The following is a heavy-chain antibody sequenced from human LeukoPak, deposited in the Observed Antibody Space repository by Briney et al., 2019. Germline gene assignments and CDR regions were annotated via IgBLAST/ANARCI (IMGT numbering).Heavy chain of an antibody. CDR2: ISSSSSYI. CDR1: GFTFSIYS. J-gene: IGHJ6*02. CDR3: ARDSRANGAPLYGMDV. V-gene: IGHV3-21*01. D-gene: IGHD4-17*01. Sequence: TGGSLRLSCAASGFTFSIYSMNWVRQAPGKGLEWVSSISSSSSYIYYADSVKGRFTVSRDNAKNSLYLQMNSLRAEDTAVYYCARDSRANGAPLYGMDVWGQGTTVTVSS.